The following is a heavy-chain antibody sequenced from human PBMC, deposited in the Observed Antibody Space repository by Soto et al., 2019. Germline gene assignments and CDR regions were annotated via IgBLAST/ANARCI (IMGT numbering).Heavy chain of an antibody. D-gene: IGHD2-21*02. CDR2: ISSSGSTI. CDR3: ASGYCGGDCYSGGYYGMNV. V-gene: IGHV3-11*01. J-gene: IGHJ6*02. Sequence: QVQLVESGGGLVKPGGSLRLSCAASGFTSSDYYMNWIRQAPGKGLEWVSYISSSGSTIYYADSVKGRFTISRDSAKNSLYLQMNSLRAEDTAVYYCASGYCGGDCYSGGYYGMNVWGPGTTVTVSS. CDR1: GFTSSDYY.